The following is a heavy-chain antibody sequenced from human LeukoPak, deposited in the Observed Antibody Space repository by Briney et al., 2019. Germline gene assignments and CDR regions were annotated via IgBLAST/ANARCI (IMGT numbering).Heavy chain of an antibody. V-gene: IGHV3-23*01. CDR2: ASYYVGKQ. CDR3: VKAGIGADGAGFLCEY. Sequence: GGSLTLSCAASGFTFSDYAMSWVRQAPGKGLEWVSTASYYVGKQYHADSVRGRFTVSRDNSRNTVSLQMSSLRVEDTRIYYCVKAGIGADGAGFLCEYWGQGTLVTVSS. J-gene: IGHJ4*02. D-gene: IGHD1-1*01. CDR1: GFTFSDYA.